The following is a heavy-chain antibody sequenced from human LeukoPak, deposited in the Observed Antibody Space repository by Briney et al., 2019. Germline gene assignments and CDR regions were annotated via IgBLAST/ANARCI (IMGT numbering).Heavy chain of an antibody. V-gene: IGHV4-61*08. Sequence: SETLSLTCTVSGGSISSGGYYWSWVRQHPGKGLEWIGYIYTSGSTNYNPSLKSRVTMSVDTSKNQFSLKLSSVTAADTAVYYCARELGYCSGGSCYSLAAYTFDIWGQGTMVTVSS. CDR2: IYTSGST. J-gene: IGHJ3*02. D-gene: IGHD2-15*01. CDR1: GGSISSGGYY. CDR3: ARELGYCSGGSCYSLAAYTFDI.